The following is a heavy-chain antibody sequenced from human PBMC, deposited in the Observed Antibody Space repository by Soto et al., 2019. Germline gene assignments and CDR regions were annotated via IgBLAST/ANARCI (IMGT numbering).Heavy chain of an antibody. CDR1: GGSVSSGSYY. CDR3: ARAVPQDTYYDFWSGSISHRWFDP. V-gene: IGHV4-61*01. CDR2: IYYSGST. J-gene: IGHJ5*02. D-gene: IGHD3-3*01. Sequence: PSETLSLTCPVSGGSVSSGSYYWSWIRQPPGKGLEWIGYIYYSGSTNYNPSLKSRVTISVDTSKNQFSLKLSSVTAADTAVYYCARAVPQDTYYDFWSGSISHRWFDPWGQGTLVNVSS.